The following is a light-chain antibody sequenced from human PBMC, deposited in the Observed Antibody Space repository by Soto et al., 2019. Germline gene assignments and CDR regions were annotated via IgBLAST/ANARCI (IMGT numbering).Light chain of an antibody. CDR3: LQYYTYRS. J-gene: IGKJ1*01. Sequence: DIQMTQSPSALSASVGDRVTISCRASQSIGSWLAWYQQKPGKATKLLICDASKLESGVPSRFSGSGSGTEFTLAISSLPPDDFATYYCLQYYTYRSFGQGTTVAI. CDR1: QSIGSW. V-gene: IGKV1-5*01. CDR2: DAS.